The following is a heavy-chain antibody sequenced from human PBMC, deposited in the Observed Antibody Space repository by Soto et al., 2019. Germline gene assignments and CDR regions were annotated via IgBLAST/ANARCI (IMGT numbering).Heavy chain of an antibody. V-gene: IGHV4-34*01. Sequence: SETLSLTCAVYGGSFSGYYWSWIRQPPGKGLEWIGEINHSGSTNYNPSLKSRVTISVDTSKNQFSLKLSSVTAADTAVYYCARGGIAAAGSYYYGMDVWGQGTTVTVAS. CDR3: ARGGIAAAGSYYYGMDV. CDR2: INHSGST. J-gene: IGHJ6*02. CDR1: GGSFSGYY. D-gene: IGHD6-13*01.